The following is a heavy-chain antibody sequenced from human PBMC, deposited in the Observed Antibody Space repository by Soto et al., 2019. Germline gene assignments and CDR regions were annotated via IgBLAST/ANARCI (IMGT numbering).Heavy chain of an antibody. CDR1: GYTFTSYG. V-gene: IGHV1-18*04. J-gene: IGHJ6*02. D-gene: IGHD2-15*01. CDR2: ISAYNGNT. Sequence: ASVKVSCKASGYTFTSYGISWVRQAPGQGLDWMGWISAYNGNTKYAQDLQGRVTMTTDTSTSTAYMELRSLRSDDTAMYYCARFSGGSYNTYYFYYGMDVWGQGTTVTVSS. CDR3: ARFSGGSYNTYYFYYGMDV.